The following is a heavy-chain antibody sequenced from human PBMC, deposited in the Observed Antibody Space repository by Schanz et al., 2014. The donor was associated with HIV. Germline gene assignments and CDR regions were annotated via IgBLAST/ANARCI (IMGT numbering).Heavy chain of an antibody. Sequence: QVQLVESGGGMVLPGTSLRLSCAASGGTFSAHAFHWVRQAPGRGLEWVALISHDGSNKYYADSVKGRFTVSRDNSKNTLYLQMNSLRVEDTAVYFCARDVINYDFWSGYYTWGQGTRVTVSS. V-gene: IGHV3-30*03. CDR3: ARDVINYDFWSGYYT. CDR1: GGTFSAHA. D-gene: IGHD3-3*01. J-gene: IGHJ5*02. CDR2: ISHDGSNK.